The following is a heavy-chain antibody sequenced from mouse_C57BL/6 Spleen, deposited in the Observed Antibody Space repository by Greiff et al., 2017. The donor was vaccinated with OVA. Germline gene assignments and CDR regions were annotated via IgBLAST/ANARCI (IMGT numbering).Heavy chain of an antibody. V-gene: IGHV1-50*01. Sequence: VQLQQPGAELVKPGASVKLSCKASGYTFTSYWMQWVKQRPGQGLEWIGEIDPSDSYTNYNQKFKGKATLTVDTSSSTAYMQLSSLTSEDSAVYYCARRTQDYWGQGTTLTVSS. CDR2: IDPSDSYT. CDR3: ARRTQDY. J-gene: IGHJ2*01. CDR1: GYTFTSYW.